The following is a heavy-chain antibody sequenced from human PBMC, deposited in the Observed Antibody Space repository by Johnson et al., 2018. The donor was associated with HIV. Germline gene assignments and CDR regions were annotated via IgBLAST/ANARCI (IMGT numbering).Heavy chain of an antibody. CDR2: ISYDGSNK. V-gene: IGHV3-30*03. CDR3: EREALDAFDI. J-gene: IGHJ3*02. Sequence: QVQLVESGGGLVKPGGSLRLSCAASGFTFSSYGMHWVRQAPGKGLEWVAVISYDGSNKYYADSVKGRFTISRDNAKNSLYLQMNSLRAEDTAVYYCEREALDAFDIWGQGTMVTVSS. CDR1: GFTFSSYG.